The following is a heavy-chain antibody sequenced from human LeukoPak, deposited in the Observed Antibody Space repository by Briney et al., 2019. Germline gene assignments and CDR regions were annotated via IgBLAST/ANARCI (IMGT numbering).Heavy chain of an antibody. D-gene: IGHD3-10*01. Sequence: SETLSLTCAVYGGSFSGYYWSWIRQPPGKGLEWIGEINHSGSTNYNPSLKSRVTISVDTSKNQFSLKLSSVTAADTAVYYCARHEGQYYGSGSYDYWGQGTLVTVSS. CDR3: ARHEGQYYGSGSYDY. CDR1: GGSFSGYY. V-gene: IGHV4-34*01. CDR2: INHSGST. J-gene: IGHJ4*02.